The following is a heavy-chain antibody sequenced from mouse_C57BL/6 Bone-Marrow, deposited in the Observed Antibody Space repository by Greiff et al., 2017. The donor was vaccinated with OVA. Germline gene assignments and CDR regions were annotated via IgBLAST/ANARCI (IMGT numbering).Heavy chain of an antibody. CDR2: INPNNGGT. CDR3: ARGRYLYAMDY. Sequence: EVQLQQSGPELVKPGASVKIPCKASGYTFNDYNMDWVKQSHGKSLEWIGDINPNNGGTIYNQKFKGKATLTLDQSSSTAYMELRSLASEDTAVYYCARGRYLYAMDYWGQGTSVTVSS. D-gene: IGHD5-1*01. V-gene: IGHV1-18*01. CDR1: GYTFNDYN. J-gene: IGHJ4*01.